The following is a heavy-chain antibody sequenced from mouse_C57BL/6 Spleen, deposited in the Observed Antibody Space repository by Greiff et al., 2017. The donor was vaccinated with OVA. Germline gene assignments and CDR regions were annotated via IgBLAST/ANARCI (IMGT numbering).Heavy chain of an antibody. V-gene: IGHV1-50*01. CDR2: IDPSDSYT. J-gene: IGHJ3*01. CDR3: ARWGDAGFAD. Sequence: VQLQQPGAELVKPGASVKLSCKASGYTFTSYWMQWVKQRPGQGLEWIGEIDPSDSYTNYNQKFKGKATLSVDTSSSTAYMQLSSLTAEDSAVYYCARWGDAGFADWGKGTLVTVAA. D-gene: IGHD3-3*01. CDR1: GYTFTSYW.